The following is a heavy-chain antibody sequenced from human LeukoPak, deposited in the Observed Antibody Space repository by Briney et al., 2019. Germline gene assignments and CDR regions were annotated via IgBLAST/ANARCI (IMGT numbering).Heavy chain of an antibody. CDR3: AKNDYGTDSDFYYMDF. D-gene: IGHD3/OR15-3a*01. V-gene: IGHV3-30*02. CDR2: IRYDSRII. CDR1: GFSFSFYG. Sequence: PGGSLRLSCTTSGFSFSFYGIHWVRQAPGKRLAGVAFIRYDSRIIHYADSVKGRLTISRDNSKNTVFLQMNSLKIEDTAVYYCAKNDYGTDSDFYYMDFWGKGTKVTVSS. J-gene: IGHJ6*03.